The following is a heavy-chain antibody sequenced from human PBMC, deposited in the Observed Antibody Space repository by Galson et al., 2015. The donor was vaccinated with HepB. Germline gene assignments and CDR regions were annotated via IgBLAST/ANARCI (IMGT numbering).Heavy chain of an antibody. J-gene: IGHJ6*02. CDR1: GFTFSSYA. CDR2: ISSSSSTI. CDR3: ARKAYSSGWYYYGMDV. D-gene: IGHD6-19*01. Sequence: SLRLSCAASGFTFSSYAMTWVRQTPGKGLEWVSYISSSSSTIYYADSVKGRFTISRDNAKNSLYLQMNSLRDEDTAVYYCARKAYSSGWYYYGMDVWGQGTRSPSP. V-gene: IGHV3-48*02.